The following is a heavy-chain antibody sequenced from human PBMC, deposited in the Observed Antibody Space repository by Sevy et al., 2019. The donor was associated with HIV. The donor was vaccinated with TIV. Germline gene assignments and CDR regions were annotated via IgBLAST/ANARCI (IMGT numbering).Heavy chain of an antibody. V-gene: IGHV4-39*02. Sequence: SETLSLTCTVSGDSISSSNYYWGWIRQPPGKGLEWIGNIYYSGSTYYNPSLKSRVTISEDTSKNHFSLRLSSVTAADTAVYYCARPAIFGMLTTNWFDPWGKGTLVTVSS. D-gene: IGHD3-3*01. CDR2: IYYSGST. J-gene: IGHJ5*02. CDR3: ARPAIFGMLTTNWFDP. CDR1: GDSISSSNYY.